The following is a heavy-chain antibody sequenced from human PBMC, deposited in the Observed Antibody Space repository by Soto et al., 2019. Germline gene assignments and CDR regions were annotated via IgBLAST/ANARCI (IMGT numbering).Heavy chain of an antibody. D-gene: IGHD2-2*01. CDR2: IYYSGST. J-gene: IGHJ4*02. Sequence: PXXTLSLPCTVSGGSISSYYWRWIPQPPGKGLEWIGYIYYSGSTNYNPSLKSRVTMSVDTSKNQFSLKLSSVTAAETAVYYCARAHCSSTSCKKGPFDCWGQGTLVTVSS. CDR3: ARAHCSSTSCKKGPFDC. V-gene: IGHV4-59*01. CDR1: GGSISSYY.